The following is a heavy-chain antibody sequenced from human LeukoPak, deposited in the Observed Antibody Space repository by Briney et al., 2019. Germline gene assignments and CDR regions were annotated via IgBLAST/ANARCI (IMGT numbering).Heavy chain of an antibody. Sequence: PGGSLRLSCAASGFTFSSYATHWVRQAPGKGLEWVAVISYDGSNKYYADSVKGRFTISRDNSKNTLYLQMNSLRAEDTAVYYCARHYPPDYDILTGYYRVGGMDVWGQGTTVTVSS. CDR2: ISYDGSNK. V-gene: IGHV3-30-3*01. J-gene: IGHJ6*02. D-gene: IGHD3-9*01. CDR1: GFTFSSYA. CDR3: ARHYPPDYDILTGYYRVGGMDV.